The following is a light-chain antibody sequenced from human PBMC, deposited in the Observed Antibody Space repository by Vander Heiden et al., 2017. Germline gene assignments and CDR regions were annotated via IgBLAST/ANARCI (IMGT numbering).Light chain of an antibody. CDR1: QSVSSSH. V-gene: IGKV3-20*01. Sequence: DIVLPHSPATLSLSPGERATLSCRASQSVSSSHLAWYQQKPGQAPRLLIYGASSRATGIPDRFSGSGSGTDFTLTISRLEPEDFAFYYCQQYGNSLWTFGQGTKVEIK. CDR3: QQYGNSLWT. J-gene: IGKJ1*01. CDR2: GAS.